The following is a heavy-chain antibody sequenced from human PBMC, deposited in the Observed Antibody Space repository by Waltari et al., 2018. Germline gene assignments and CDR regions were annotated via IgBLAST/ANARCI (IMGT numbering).Heavy chain of an antibody. CDR1: GGSFSDYN. CDR2: INHRGSA. D-gene: IGHD4-17*01. Sequence: QVQLQQWGAGLLKPSETLSLTCTFYGGSFSDYNWSWIRQPPGKGLEWIGEINHRGSANYIPSLKSRVTISVDTSKNQVTLKLNSVTAADTALYYCARGGLRWRHGGGFEIWGQGTMVTVSS. CDR3: ARGGLRWRHGGGFEI. J-gene: IGHJ3*02. V-gene: IGHV4-34*01.